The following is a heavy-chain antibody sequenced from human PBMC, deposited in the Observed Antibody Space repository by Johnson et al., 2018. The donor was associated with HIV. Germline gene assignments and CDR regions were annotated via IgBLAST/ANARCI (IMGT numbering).Heavy chain of an antibody. CDR2: INSDGNNT. CDR1: GFTFSSYW. D-gene: IGHD6-19*01. V-gene: IGHV3-74*01. Sequence: VQLVESGGGLAQLGGSLRLSCAASGFTFSSYWMHWVRQAPGKGLVWVSRINSDGNNTGSAASVKGRFTISRDNAKNTLYLKMTRLRVVDTAVYYCSRDRSSGWKSFDAFDIWGQGTMVTVSS. CDR3: SRDRSSGWKSFDAFDI. J-gene: IGHJ3*02.